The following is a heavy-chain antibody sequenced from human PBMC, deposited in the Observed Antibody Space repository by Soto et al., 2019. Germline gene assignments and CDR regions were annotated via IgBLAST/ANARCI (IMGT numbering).Heavy chain of an antibody. Sequence: QVQLQESGPGLVKPSETLSLTCTVSGASVSGDSYYWSWIRQPPGKGLEWIGYVSFSGKTNYNASLKSRVPSPPATSETQSSLTLNSVTAADTAVYYCAADVSGWTSRAFDHWGQGTLVTVSS. CDR2: VSFSGKT. CDR3: AADVSGWTSRAFDH. V-gene: IGHV4-61*01. J-gene: IGHJ4*02. CDR1: GASVSGDSYY. D-gene: IGHD6-25*01.